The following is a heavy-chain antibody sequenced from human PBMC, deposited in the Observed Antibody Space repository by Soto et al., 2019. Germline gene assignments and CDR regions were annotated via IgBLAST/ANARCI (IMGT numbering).Heavy chain of an antibody. D-gene: IGHD4-17*01. V-gene: IGHV4-59*01. CDR2: IYYSGST. Sequence: PSETLSLTCTVSGGSISSYYWSWIRQPPGKGLEWIGYIYYSGSTNYNPSLKSRVTISVDTSKNQFSLKLSSVTAADTAVYYCARRYGPSFAFWGQGTLVTVSS. CDR3: ARRYGPSFAF. J-gene: IGHJ4*02. CDR1: GGSISSYY.